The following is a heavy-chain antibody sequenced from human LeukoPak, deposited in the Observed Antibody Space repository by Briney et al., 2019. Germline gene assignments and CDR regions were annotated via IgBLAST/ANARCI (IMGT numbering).Heavy chain of an antibody. D-gene: IGHD4-17*01. CDR3: ARDGGNGDMGIRYFDY. V-gene: IGHV4-61*01. CDR2: IYYSGST. CDR1: GGSVSSGSYY. Sequence: SETLSLTCTVSGGSVSSGSYYWSWIRQPPGKGLEWIGYIYYSGSTNYNPSLKSRVTISVDTSKNQFSLKLSSVTAADTAVYYCARDGGNGDMGIRYFDYWGQGTLVTVSS. J-gene: IGHJ4*02.